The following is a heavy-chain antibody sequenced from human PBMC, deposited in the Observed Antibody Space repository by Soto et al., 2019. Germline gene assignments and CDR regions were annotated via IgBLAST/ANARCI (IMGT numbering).Heavy chain of an antibody. CDR1: GFTFSSYA. CDR3: ARAGPTVPPAWYSDL. Sequence: QVQLVESGGGVVQPGRSLRLSCAASGFTFSSYAIHWVRQAPGKGLEWVAVISYDGSHKYYADSVKDRFTISRDNSNNTLYVQMSSLRPEDTAVYYCARAGPTVPPAWYSDLWGRGTRVTVSS. V-gene: IGHV3-30-3*01. CDR2: ISYDGSHK. J-gene: IGHJ2*01. D-gene: IGHD4-17*01.